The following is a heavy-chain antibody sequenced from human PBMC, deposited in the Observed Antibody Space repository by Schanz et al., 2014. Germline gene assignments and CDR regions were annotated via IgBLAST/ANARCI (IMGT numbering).Heavy chain of an antibody. CDR1: GFTVSSNY. CDR3: AREDCSATSCYFRY. V-gene: IGHV3-66*01. J-gene: IGHJ4*02. Sequence: EVQLVESGGGLVQPGGSLRLSCAASGFTVSSNYMSWVRQAPGKGLEWVSITYSGGSTYYADSVKGRFTISRDNSNNTVYLQMSTLRAEDTAVYYCAREDCSATSCYFRYWGQGTLVTVSS. CDR2: TYSGGST. D-gene: IGHD2-21*01.